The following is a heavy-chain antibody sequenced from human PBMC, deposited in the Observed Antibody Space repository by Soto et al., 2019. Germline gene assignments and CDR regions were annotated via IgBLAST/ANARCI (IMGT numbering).Heavy chain of an antibody. Sequence: SETLSLTCTVSGGSISSYYWSWIRQPPGKGLEWIGYIYYSGSTNYNPSLKSRVTISVDTSKNQFSLELSSVTAADTAVYYCARAVSFLRQGYMEVWGKGTTDTISS. CDR1: GGSISSYY. V-gene: IGHV4-59*01. CDR3: ARAVSFLRQGYMEV. CDR2: IYYSGST. D-gene: IGHD3-3*02. J-gene: IGHJ6*03.